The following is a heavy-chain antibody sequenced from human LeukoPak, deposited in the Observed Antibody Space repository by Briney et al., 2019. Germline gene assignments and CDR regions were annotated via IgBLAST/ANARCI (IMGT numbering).Heavy chain of an antibody. CDR3: ARERAGYDYVWGSYRSPYMDV. V-gene: IGHV1-69*06. Sequence: ASVKVSCKASVGTFSSYAISWVRQAPGQGLEWMGGIIPIFGTTNYAQKFQGGVTITADKSTSTAYMELSSLRSEDTAVYYCARERAGYDYVWGSYRSPYMDVWGKGTTVTVSS. CDR1: VGTFSSYA. CDR2: IIPIFGTT. D-gene: IGHD3-16*02. J-gene: IGHJ6*03.